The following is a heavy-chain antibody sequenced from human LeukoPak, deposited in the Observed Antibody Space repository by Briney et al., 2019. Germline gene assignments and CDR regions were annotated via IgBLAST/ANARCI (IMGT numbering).Heavy chain of an antibody. D-gene: IGHD3-10*01. CDR2: IYYSGST. V-gene: IGHV4-59*02. CDR1: GGSVSSYY. Sequence: KPSETLSLTCTVSGGSVSSYYWSWIRQPPGKGLEWIGYIYYSGSTNYNPSLKSRVTISVDTSKNQFPLKLSSVTAADTAVYYCAREIDYGSGNSNWFDPWGQGTLVTVPS. CDR3: AREIDYGSGNSNWFDP. J-gene: IGHJ5*02.